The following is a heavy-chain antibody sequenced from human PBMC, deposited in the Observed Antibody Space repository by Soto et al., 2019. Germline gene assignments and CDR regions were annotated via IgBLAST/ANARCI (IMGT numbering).Heavy chain of an antibody. CDR3: ARYCCTNCACYAVDL. D-gene: IGHD2-8*01. CDR1: GDTFSSYA. Sequence: QVQLVQSGAEVKKPGSSVKVSCKASGDTFSSYAISWVRQAPGQGLEWMGGTIPIFGTANYAQKFQGRVTITADKSTSTVYMELSSLRSEYTAVYYCARYCCTNCACYAVDLWGQGTLVTVSS. V-gene: IGHV1-69*06. CDR2: TIPIFGTA. J-gene: IGHJ5*02.